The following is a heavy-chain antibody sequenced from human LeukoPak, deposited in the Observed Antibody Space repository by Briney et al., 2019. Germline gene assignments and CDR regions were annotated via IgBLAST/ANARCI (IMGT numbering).Heavy chain of an antibody. CDR2: ISSSGSTI. D-gene: IGHD3-22*01. Sequence: GGSLRLSCAASGFTFSDYYMSWIRQAPGKGLEWVSYISSSGSTIYYADSVKGRFTISRDNAKNSLYLQMNSLRAEDTAVYYCALSPYTYYYDSSGCGRDYWGQGTLVTVSS. CDR3: ALSPYTYYYDSSGCGRDY. CDR1: GFTFSDYY. J-gene: IGHJ4*02. V-gene: IGHV3-11*01.